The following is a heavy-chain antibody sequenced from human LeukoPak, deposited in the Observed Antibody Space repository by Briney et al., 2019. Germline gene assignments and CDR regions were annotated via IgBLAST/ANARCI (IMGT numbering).Heavy chain of an antibody. V-gene: IGHV3-9*01. J-gene: IGHJ4*02. CDR3: AKDRGRFLEWLDY. CDR1: GFTFDDYA. D-gene: IGHD3-3*01. CDR2: ISWNSGSI. Sequence: GRSLRLSCAASGFTFDDYAMHWVRHAPGKGLEWVSGISWNSGSIGYADSVKGRFTISRDNAKNSLYLQMNSLRAEDTALYYCAKDRGRFLEWLDYWGQGTLVTVSS.